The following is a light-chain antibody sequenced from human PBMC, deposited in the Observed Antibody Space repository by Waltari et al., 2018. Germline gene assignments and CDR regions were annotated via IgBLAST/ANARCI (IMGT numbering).Light chain of an antibody. J-gene: IGLJ2*01. Sequence: QSALTQPPSASGSPGQSVTISCTGTSSDVGGYNYVSWYQQYPGKAPKLIVYEVSKRPSGVPDRFSGSKSCNTASLTVSGLQAEDEADYYCSSFAGSNTVKFGGGTKLTVL. V-gene: IGLV2-8*01. CDR3: SSFAGSNTVK. CDR2: EVS. CDR1: SSDVGGYNY.